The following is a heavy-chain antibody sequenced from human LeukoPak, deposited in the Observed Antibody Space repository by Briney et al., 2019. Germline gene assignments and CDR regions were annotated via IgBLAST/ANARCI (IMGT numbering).Heavy chain of an antibody. D-gene: IGHD6-19*01. CDR1: GFTFSSRG. CDR3: AKALTSGWYLDAFNI. Sequence: GGSLRLSCAASGFTFSSRGMHWVRQAPGKGLEWVAVISYDGSNKYYADSVKGRFTISRDNSKNTLFLEMNSLRAEDTAVYYCAKALTSGWYLDAFNIWGQGTMVTVSS. CDR2: ISYDGSNK. J-gene: IGHJ3*02. V-gene: IGHV3-30*18.